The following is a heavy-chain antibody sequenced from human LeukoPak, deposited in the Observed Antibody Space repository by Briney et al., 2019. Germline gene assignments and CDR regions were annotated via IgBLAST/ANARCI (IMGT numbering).Heavy chain of an antibody. CDR2: IILIFGIA. V-gene: IGHV1-69*04. CDR3: ARGSSSWFNWFDP. Sequence: GASVKVSCKASGGTFSSYAISWVQQAPGQGLEWMGRIILIFGIANYAQKFQGRVTITADKSTSTAYMELSSLRSEDTAVYYCARGSSSWFNWFDPWGQGTLVTVSS. CDR1: GGTFSSYA. J-gene: IGHJ5*02. D-gene: IGHD6-13*01.